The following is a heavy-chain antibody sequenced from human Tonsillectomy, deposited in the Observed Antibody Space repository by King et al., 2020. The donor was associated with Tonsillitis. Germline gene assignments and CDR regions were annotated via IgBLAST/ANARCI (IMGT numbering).Heavy chain of an antibody. CDR3: THISRFQVDRSNGWSVAIPYLDD. CDR1: GFSLNSRGVG. D-gene: IGHD6-19*01. J-gene: IGHJ4*02. V-gene: IGHV2-5*01. CDR2: IYWNDDK. Sequence: VTLKESGPTLIKPTQTLTLTCTFSGFSLNSRGVGVAWIRQPPGKALEWLGLIYWNDDKRYTPSLKSTLTITKDTSKNQVVLAMTNVDTADTATYYCTHISRFQVDRSNGWSVAIPYLDDWGPGTLVAVSS.